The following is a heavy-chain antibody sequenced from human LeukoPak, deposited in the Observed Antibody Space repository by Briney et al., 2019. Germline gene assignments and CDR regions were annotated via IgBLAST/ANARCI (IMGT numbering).Heavy chain of an antibody. J-gene: IGHJ4*02. Sequence: GSLRLSCAASGFTFSSYGMSWIRQPPGKGLEWIGEINHSGSTNYNPSLKSRVTMSVDTSKNQFSLELSSVTAADTAVYYCARWTTVTRAFDYWGQGTLVTVSS. CDR1: GFTFSSYG. V-gene: IGHV4-34*01. D-gene: IGHD4-17*01. CDR2: INHSGST. CDR3: ARWTTVTRAFDY.